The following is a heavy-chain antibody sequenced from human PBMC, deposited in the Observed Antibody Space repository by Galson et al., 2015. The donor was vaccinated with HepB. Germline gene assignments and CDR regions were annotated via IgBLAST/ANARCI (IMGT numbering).Heavy chain of an antibody. D-gene: IGHD1-26*01. CDR1: GDSVSSDSTT. J-gene: IGHJ4*02. Sequence: CAISGDSVSSDSTTWNWIRQSPSRGLEWLGRTYFRSKWYNDYALSVNSRIIINPDTSKNQFSLQLNSVTPEDTALYYCARGWAPKYWGQGTLVTVSS. CDR3: ARGWAPKY. CDR2: TYFRSKWYN. V-gene: IGHV6-1*01.